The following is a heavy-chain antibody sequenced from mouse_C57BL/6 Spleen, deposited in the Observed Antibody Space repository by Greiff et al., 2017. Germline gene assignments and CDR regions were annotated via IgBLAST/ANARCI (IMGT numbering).Heavy chain of an antibody. CDR1: GYTFTSYW. CDR2: IYPSDSET. Sequence: QVQLQQPGAELVRPGSSVKLSCKASGYTFTSYWMDWVKQRPGQGLEWIGNIYPSDSETHYDQKFKDKATLPVDKSSSTAYMQLSSLTSEDSAVYYCARRDYYGSSGFAYWGQGILVTVSA. J-gene: IGHJ3*01. V-gene: IGHV1-61*01. CDR3: ARRDYYGSSGFAY. D-gene: IGHD1-1*01.